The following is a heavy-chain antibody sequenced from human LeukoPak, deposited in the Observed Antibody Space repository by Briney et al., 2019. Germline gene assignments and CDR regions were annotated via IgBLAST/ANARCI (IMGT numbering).Heavy chain of an antibody. V-gene: IGHV4-34*01. D-gene: IGHD1-14*01. CDR1: GGSFSGYY. CDR2: INHSGST. J-gene: IGHJ3*02. CDR3: ARWLTGLDAFDI. Sequence: PSETLSFTCAVYGGSFSGYYWSWIRQPPGKGLEWIGEINHSGSTNYNPSLKSRVTISVDTSKNQFSLKLSSVTAADTAVYYCARWLTGLDAFDIWGQGTMVTVSS.